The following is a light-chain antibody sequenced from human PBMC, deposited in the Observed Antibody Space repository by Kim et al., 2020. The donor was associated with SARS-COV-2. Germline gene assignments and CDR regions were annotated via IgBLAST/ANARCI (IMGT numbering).Light chain of an antibody. J-gene: IGLJ2*01. CDR1: TGPVTSGHF. V-gene: IGLV7-46*01. CDR2: GTG. CDR3: LLSYSDSRV. Sequence: PGGPVTLTSASSTGPVTSGHFPYWFKQKPGQAPRTLIYGTGNRHSWTPARFSGSLLGGKAALTLSAAQPEDEADYYCLLSYSDSRVFGGGTQLTVL.